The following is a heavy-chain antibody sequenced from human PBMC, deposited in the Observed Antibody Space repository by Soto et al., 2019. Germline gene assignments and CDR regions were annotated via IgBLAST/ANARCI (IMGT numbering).Heavy chain of an antibody. V-gene: IGHV3-48*02. D-gene: IGHD6-19*01. CDR1: GFTFNIYS. Sequence: EVQLVESGGDLVQRGGSLRLSCAASGFTFNIYSMNWVRQAPGKGLEWFSYITSDTKTIKYADSVKGRFTISRDNAKNSVYLQMNSLRDEDTVVYYCARSVEGHFDYWGQGTVVTVSS. CDR2: ITSDTKTI. J-gene: IGHJ4*02. CDR3: ARSVEGHFDY.